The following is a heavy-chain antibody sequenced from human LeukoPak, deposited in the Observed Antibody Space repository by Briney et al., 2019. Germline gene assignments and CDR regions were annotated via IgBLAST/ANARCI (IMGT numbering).Heavy chain of an antibody. J-gene: IGHJ5*02. CDR1: GGSFSGYY. D-gene: IGHD4-11*01. CDR3: ARLHDYSTWFDP. Sequence: SETLSLTCAVYGGSFSGYYWSWIRQPPGKGLEWIGYIYYSGSTNYNPSLKSRVTISVDTSKNQFSLKLSSVTAADTAVYYCARLHDYSTWFDPWGQGTLVTVSS. CDR2: IYYSGST. V-gene: IGHV4-59*01.